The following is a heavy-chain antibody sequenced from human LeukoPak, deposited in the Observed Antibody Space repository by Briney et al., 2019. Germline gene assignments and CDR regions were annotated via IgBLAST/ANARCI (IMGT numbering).Heavy chain of an antibody. CDR3: ATSNDAKIAPFDH. Sequence: PSETLSLTCTVSGVSMSAYQWSWVRQSPEKGLEWIGCINTKGETIYNPSLKSRVTTSVDTSKSQLSLRLTSVTAADTAVYYCATSNDAKIAPFDHWGQGAPVTVSS. CDR1: GVSMSAYQ. V-gene: IGHV4-4*09. D-gene: IGHD2-21*01. CDR2: INTKGET. J-gene: IGHJ4*02.